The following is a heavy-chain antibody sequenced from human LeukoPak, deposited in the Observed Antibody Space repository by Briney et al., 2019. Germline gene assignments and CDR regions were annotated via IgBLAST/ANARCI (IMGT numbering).Heavy chain of an antibody. CDR2: IYYNVST. D-gene: IGHD2-21*02. CDR3: ARHNTAYCASDCYSEWDY. Sequence: SETLSLTCSVPGGSIRDHYWSWIRQPPGEGLEWIGYIYYNVSTKYNPSVRSRLTISVDTSRNHFSLKLSSVTAADTAVYYCARHNTAYCASDCYSEWDYWGQGTLVTVSS. CDR1: GGSIRDHY. J-gene: IGHJ4*02. V-gene: IGHV4-59*08.